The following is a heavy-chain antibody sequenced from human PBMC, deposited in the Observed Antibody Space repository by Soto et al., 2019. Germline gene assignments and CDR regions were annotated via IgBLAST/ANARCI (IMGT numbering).Heavy chain of an antibody. V-gene: IGHV4-38-2*01. D-gene: IGHD3-3*01. J-gene: IGHJ4*03. Sequence: ETLSLTCVVSSYVIESGHYWGWVRQPPGKGLEWVGSIYDSGTTYYNPSLRSRVTISADTSKNQFSLSLTSVTAADTAVYYCARSPQYYTPGSSPFDYWGPGTMVTVSS. CDR2: IYDSGTT. CDR3: ARSPQYYTPGSSPFDY. CDR1: SYVIESGHY.